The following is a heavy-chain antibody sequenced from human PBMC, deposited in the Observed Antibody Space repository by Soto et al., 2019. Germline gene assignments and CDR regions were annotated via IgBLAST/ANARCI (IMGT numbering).Heavy chain of an antibody. D-gene: IGHD3-22*01. CDR3: ARGGEYYDSSGYYYFDY. J-gene: IGHJ4*02. V-gene: IGHV1-69*04. CDR2: IIPILGIA. CDR1: GGTFSSYA. Sequence: ASVKVSCKASGGTFSSYAINWVRQAPGQGIEWMGRIIPILGIANYSQKFQGRVTITADKSTSTAYMELSSLRSEDTAVYYCARGGEYYDSSGYYYFDYWGQGTLVTVSS.